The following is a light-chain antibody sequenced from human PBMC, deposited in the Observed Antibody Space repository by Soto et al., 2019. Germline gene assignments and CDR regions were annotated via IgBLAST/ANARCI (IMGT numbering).Light chain of an antibody. CDR3: QQRDNWQT. CDR2: DAS. Sequence: EIVLTQSPPTLSLSPGESATLSCRASQSVSTYLAWYQHKPGQAPRLLIYDASNRATGIPARFSGSGSGTDFTLTISSLEPEDFAVYYCQQRDNWQTFGQGTKVEIK. J-gene: IGKJ1*01. CDR1: QSVSTY. V-gene: IGKV3-11*01.